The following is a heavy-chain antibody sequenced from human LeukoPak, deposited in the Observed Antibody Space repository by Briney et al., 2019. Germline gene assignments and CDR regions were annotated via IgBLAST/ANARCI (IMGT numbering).Heavy chain of an antibody. Sequence: TLSLTCTVSGGSISSGDYYWSWIRQHPGKGLEWIGYIYYSGSTYYNPSLKSRVTISVDTSKNQFSLKLSSVTAADTAVYYCGFGLGSYFDYWGQGTLVTVSS. CDR3: GFGLGSYFDY. V-gene: IGHV4-31*03. J-gene: IGHJ4*02. CDR1: GGSISSGDYY. D-gene: IGHD3-10*01. CDR2: IYYSGST.